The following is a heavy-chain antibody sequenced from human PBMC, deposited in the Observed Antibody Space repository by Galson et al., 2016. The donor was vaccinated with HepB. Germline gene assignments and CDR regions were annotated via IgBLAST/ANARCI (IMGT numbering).Heavy chain of an antibody. CDR2: IGSSGIIT. CDR1: GLSFSNSD. Sequence: SLRLSCAASGLSFSNSDMSWVRQAPGQGLEWVSHIGSSGIITYYADSMRGRFTISRDNSKSTLYLQMHSLRDEDTAVYYCAGLWIWGQGTKVTVSS. V-gene: IGHV3-23*01. CDR3: AGLWI. D-gene: IGHD3-16*01. J-gene: IGHJ3*02.